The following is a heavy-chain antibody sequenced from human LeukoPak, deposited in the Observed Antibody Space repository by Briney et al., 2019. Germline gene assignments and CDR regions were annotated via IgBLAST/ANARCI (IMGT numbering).Heavy chain of an antibody. CDR2: IFHTENT. V-gene: IGHV4-30-2*01. D-gene: IGHD5-24*01. Sequence: PSQTLSLTCGVSGGSISSGGYSWNWIRQPPGKVLEWIGYIFHTENTYYSPSLKSRVTISIDRSKTQFSLKLTSVTAADTAVYYCASLPMGQRWLQFDYWGQGTLVTVSS. J-gene: IGHJ4*02. CDR3: ASLPMGQRWLQFDY. CDR1: GGSISSGGYS.